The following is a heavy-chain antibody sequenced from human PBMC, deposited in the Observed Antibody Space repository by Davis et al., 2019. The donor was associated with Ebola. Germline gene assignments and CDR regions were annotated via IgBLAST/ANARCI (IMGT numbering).Heavy chain of an antibody. CDR1: GYTFTGHY. CDR2: ISSYNGNS. D-gene: IGHD3-10*01. Sequence: ASVKVSCKTFGYTFTGHYLHWVRQAPGQGLEWMGWISSYNGNSYSAQKFQGRVSMTTDTSTTTAYMELRSLRSDDTAMYYCARAGRYVSGSFSDYWGQGTLVTVSS. CDR3: ARAGRYVSGSFSDY. V-gene: IGHV1-18*04. J-gene: IGHJ4*02.